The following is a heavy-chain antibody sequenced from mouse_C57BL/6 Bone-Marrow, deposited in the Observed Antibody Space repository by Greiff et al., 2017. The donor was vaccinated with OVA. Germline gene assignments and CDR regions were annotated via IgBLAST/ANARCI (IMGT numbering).Heavy chain of an antibody. V-gene: IGHV1-5*01. Sequence: VQLQQSGTVLARPGASVKMSCKTSGYTFTSYWMHWVKQRPGQGLEWIGAIYPGNSDTSSNQKFKGKAKLTAVTSASTAYMELSSLTNEDSAVYYCSPHYGNYGDWFAYWGQGTLVTVSA. J-gene: IGHJ3*01. D-gene: IGHD2-1*01. CDR1: GYTFTSYW. CDR3: SPHYGNYGDWFAY. CDR2: IYPGNSDT.